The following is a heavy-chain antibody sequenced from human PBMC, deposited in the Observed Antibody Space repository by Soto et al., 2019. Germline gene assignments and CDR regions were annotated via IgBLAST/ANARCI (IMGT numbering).Heavy chain of an antibody. CDR1: GFSLANFP. J-gene: IGHJ4*02. D-gene: IGHD6-19*01. CDR3: AKGPHQNIGWPYYFDS. V-gene: IGHV3-48*02. Sequence: GGSLRLSCVSSGFSLANFPMNWVRQTPGKGLEWISYISPRGDNIYYTESVKGRFTISRDNARNSLYLQMNSLRDEDAALYYCAKGPHQNIGWPYYFDSCGQGLPVTVSS. CDR2: ISPRGDNI.